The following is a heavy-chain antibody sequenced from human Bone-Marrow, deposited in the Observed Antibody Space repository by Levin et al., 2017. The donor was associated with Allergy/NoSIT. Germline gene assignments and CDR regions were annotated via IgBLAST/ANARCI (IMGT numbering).Heavy chain of an antibody. J-gene: IGHJ4*02. CDR2: ISYDGSNK. V-gene: IGHV3-30-3*01. D-gene: IGHD2-21*02. CDR3: ARGGHIVVVTAIIDPFDY. CDR1: GFTFSSYA. Sequence: AGGSLRLSCAASGFTFSSYAMHWVRQAPGKGLEWVAVISYDGSNKYYADSVKGRFTISRDNSKNTLYLQMNSLRAEDTAVYYCARGGHIVVVTAIIDPFDYWGQGTLVTVSS.